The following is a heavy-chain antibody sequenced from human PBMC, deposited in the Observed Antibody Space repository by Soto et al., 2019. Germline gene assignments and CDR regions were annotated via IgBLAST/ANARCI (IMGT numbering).Heavy chain of an antibody. V-gene: IGHV1-18*01. CDR2: ISPYNGNT. D-gene: IGHD1-7*01. CDR3: ARDRRYNWNYGWFDP. Sequence: QVQLVQSGAEVKKPGASVKVSCKASGYTFTSYGISWVRQAPGQGLEWMGWISPYNGNTNYAQNLQGRVTMTTDTSTSTAYMELRSLRSDDTAVYYCARDRRYNWNYGWFDPWCQGTLVTVAS. CDR1: GYTFTSYG. J-gene: IGHJ5*02.